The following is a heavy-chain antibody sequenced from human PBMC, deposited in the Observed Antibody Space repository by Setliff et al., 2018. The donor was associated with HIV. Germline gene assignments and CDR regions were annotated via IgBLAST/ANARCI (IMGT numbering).Heavy chain of an antibody. D-gene: IGHD6-19*01. CDR1: GDSISTDY. CDR3: ARLRQWLAFFDS. Sequence: LSLTCTVSGDSISTDYWTWIRQHPGKGLEWIGYIYNTGSTYHSPSLESRVTISVDTSQNQFSLKLTSVTAADTAVYYCARLRQWLAFFDSWGQGTLVTVSS. J-gene: IGHJ4*02. V-gene: IGHV4-4*08. CDR2: IYNTGST.